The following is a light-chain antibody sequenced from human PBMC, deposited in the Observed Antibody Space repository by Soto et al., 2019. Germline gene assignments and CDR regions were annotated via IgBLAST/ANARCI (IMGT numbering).Light chain of an antibody. Sequence: DIPMTQSPSSLSASVGDRVTITCRASQGISNYLAWYQQNPGKVPKLLIYAASTLQSGVPTRFSGSGSGTDFTLTISSLQPEDVATYYCQKYNSAPWTFGQGTKVDIK. V-gene: IGKV1-27*01. CDR1: QGISNY. J-gene: IGKJ1*01. CDR3: QKYNSAPWT. CDR2: AAS.